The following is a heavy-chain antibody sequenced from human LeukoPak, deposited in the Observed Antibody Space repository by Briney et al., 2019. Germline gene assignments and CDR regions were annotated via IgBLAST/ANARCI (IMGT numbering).Heavy chain of an antibody. D-gene: IGHD3-22*01. J-gene: IGHJ4*02. CDR2: IYYSGST. Sequence: SETLSLXCTVSGGFISSYYWSWIRQPPGKGLEGIGYIYYSGSTNYNPSLKSRVTISVDTSKNQFSLKLSSVTAADTAVYYCARDRSGYYDSSGYYHVFDYWGQGTLVTVSS. CDR1: GGFISSYY. V-gene: IGHV4-59*01. CDR3: ARDRSGYYDSSGYYHVFDY.